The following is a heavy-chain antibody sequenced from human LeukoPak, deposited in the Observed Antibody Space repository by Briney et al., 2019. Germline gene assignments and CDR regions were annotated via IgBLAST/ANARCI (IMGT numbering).Heavy chain of an antibody. D-gene: IGHD4-23*01. J-gene: IGHJ6*03. CDR2: MNPNSGNT. CDR3: ARGTYGGLPTSYYYYYMDV. V-gene: IGHV1-8*01. CDR1: GYTFTSYD. Sequence: GASVKVSCKASGYTFTSYDINWVRQATGQGLEWMGWMNPNSGNTGYAQKFQGRVTMTRNTSISTAYMELSSLRSEDTAVYYCARGTYGGLPTSYYYYYMDVWGKGTRSPSP.